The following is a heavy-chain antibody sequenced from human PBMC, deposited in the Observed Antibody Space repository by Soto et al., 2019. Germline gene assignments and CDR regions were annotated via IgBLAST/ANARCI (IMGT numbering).Heavy chain of an antibody. D-gene: IGHD3-22*01. V-gene: IGHV3-7*01. CDR3: TTDRGYLTFDY. CDR1: GFTFNNSW. J-gene: IGHJ4*02. CDR2: IKEDGTAK. Sequence: GGSVRLSCAASGFTFNNSWMNWVRQAPGKGLEWVANIKEDGTAKYYLDSVKGRFTVSRDNVKNSLYLQMNSLRAEDTAMYYCTTDRGYLTFDYWGPGTLVTVSS.